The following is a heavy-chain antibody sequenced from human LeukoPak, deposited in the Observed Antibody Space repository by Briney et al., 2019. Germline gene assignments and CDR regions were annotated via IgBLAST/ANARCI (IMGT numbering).Heavy chain of an antibody. D-gene: IGHD3-10*01. CDR1: GGSINTYY. J-gene: IGHJ4*02. CDR3: ARDSSMLRGPLVIYYFDF. Sequence: SETLSLTCTVSGGSINTYYWSWIRQPPGKGLEWIGYIYYSGSTSYNPSLKSRVTISVDTSKNQFSLKLSSVTAADTAVYYCARDSSMLRGPLVIYYFDFWGQGTLVTVSS. CDR2: IYYSGST. V-gene: IGHV4-59*01.